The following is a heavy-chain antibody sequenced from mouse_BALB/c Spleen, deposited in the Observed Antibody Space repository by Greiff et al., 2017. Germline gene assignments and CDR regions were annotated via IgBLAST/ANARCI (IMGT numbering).Heavy chain of an antibody. J-gene: IGHJ3*01. CDR2: ISYSGST. CDR1: GYSITSDYA. Sequence: EVQLQESGPGLVKPSQSLSLTCTVTGYSITSDYAWNWIRQFPGNKLEWMGYISYSGSTSYNPSLKSRISITRDTSKNQFFLQLNSVTTEDTATYYCARSEYDGWFAYWGQGTLVTVSA. CDR3: ARSEYDGWFAY. V-gene: IGHV3-2*02. D-gene: IGHD2-14*01.